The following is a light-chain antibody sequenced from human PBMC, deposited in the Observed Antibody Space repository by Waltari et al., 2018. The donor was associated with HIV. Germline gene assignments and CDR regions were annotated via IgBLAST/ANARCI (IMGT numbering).Light chain of an antibody. CDR3: TSYTSSSTLVV. J-gene: IGLJ2*01. V-gene: IGLV2-14*01. CDR2: EVT. Sequence: QSALTQPASVSGSLGQSLTLSCTGTSSDVGGYNYVSWYQHHPGKAPKLMIYEVTNRPSGVSNRFSGSKSGNTASLTISGLQAEDESDYYCTSYTSSSTLVVFGGGTNLTVL. CDR1: SSDVGGYNY.